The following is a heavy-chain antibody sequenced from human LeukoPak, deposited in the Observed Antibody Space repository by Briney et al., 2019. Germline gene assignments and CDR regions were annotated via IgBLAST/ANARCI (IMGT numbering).Heavy chain of an antibody. CDR3: ARAPVVVPAAIPDYYYYMDV. J-gene: IGHJ6*03. V-gene: IGHV3-74*01. D-gene: IGHD2-2*02. CDR2: INSDGSST. CDR1: GYTFSSYW. Sequence: SCKASGYTFSSYWMHWVRQAPGKGLVWVSRINSDGSSTSYADSVKGRFTISRDNAKNTLYLQVNSLRAEDTAVYYCARAPVVVPAAIPDYYYYMDVWGKGTTVTVSS.